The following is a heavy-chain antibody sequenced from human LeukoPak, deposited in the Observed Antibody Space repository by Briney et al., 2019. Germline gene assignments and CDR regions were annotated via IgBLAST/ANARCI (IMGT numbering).Heavy chain of an antibody. CDR1: GYSFTSYW. V-gene: IGHV5-51*01. D-gene: IGHD6-13*01. CDR3: ARRVAAAGTPFDY. J-gene: IGHJ4*02. Sequence: GESLKISGKGSGYSFTSYWIGWVRQMPGKGLEWMGIIYPGDSDTRYSPSFQGQVTISADKSISTAYLQWSSLKASDTAMYYCARRVAAAGTPFDYWGQGTLVTISS. CDR2: IYPGDSDT.